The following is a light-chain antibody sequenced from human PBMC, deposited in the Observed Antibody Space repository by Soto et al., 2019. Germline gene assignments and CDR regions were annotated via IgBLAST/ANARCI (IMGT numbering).Light chain of an antibody. CDR2: GAS. Sequence: EIVMTQSPATLSVSPGDTATLSCRASQSVSSNLAWYQQKPGQAPRLLIYGASTRATSIPARVSGSGSGTEFTLTTSNLQSEDFAVYYCQQFNNWPRTFGQGTKVEIK. CDR3: QQFNNWPRT. J-gene: IGKJ1*01. CDR1: QSVSSN. V-gene: IGKV3-15*01.